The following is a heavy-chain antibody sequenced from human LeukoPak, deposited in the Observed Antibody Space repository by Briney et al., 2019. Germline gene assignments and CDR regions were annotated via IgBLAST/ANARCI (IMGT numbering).Heavy chain of an antibody. CDR2: IYTSGST. J-gene: IGHJ4*02. D-gene: IGHD6-19*01. V-gene: IGHV4-4*07. CDR1: GGSISSYY. Sequence: PSETLSLTCTVSGGSISSYYWSWIRQPAGKGLEWIGRIYTSGSTNYNPSLKSRVTISVDTSKNQLSLRLTSVTAADTAVYYCARWDDSAWAFGNWGPGTLVTVSS. CDR3: ARWDDSAWAFGN.